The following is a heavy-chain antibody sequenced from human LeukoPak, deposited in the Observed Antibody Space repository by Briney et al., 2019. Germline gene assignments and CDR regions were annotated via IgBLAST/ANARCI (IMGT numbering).Heavy chain of an antibody. CDR3: AREGNYDILTGLDAFDI. CDR1: GGSISSYY. J-gene: IGHJ3*02. CDR2: IYNRGST. V-gene: IGHV4-59*01. D-gene: IGHD3-9*01. Sequence: SETLSLTCTVSGGSISSYYWSWIRQPPRKGLEWIGYIYNRGSTNYNPSLKSRVTISVDTSKNQFSLKLSSVTAADTAVYYCAREGNYDILTGLDAFDIWGQGAMVTVSS.